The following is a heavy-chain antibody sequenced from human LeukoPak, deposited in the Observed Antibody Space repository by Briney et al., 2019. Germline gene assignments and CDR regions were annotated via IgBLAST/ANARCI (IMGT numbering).Heavy chain of an antibody. CDR3: ATNTRDGFNAYFFDS. V-gene: IGHV4-59*08. CDR2: IYYNGNS. Sequence: PSQTLSLTCTVSGGSITGYYWSWIRQSPGKGLEWIGYIYYNGNSHYNPSLQGRVAMSVDTSRNQFSLSPTSVTAADTAVYYCATNTRDGFNAYFFDSWGQGTLVTVSS. CDR1: GGSITGYY. J-gene: IGHJ4*02. D-gene: IGHD2/OR15-2a*01.